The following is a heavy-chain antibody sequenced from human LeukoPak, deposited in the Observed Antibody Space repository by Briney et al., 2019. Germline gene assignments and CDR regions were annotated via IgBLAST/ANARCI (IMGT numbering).Heavy chain of an antibody. CDR2: ISTMSNYI. Sequence: GGSLRLSCAASGFDFSTYAINWVRQAPGKGLEWVSSISTMSNYIFYGDSVKGRFTISRDNAKNSVYLQMNSLRAEDTAVYYCARRGSSNNWYSNGMDVWGQGTTVTVSS. CDR3: ARRGSSNNWYSNGMDV. V-gene: IGHV3-21*01. CDR1: GFDFSTYA. J-gene: IGHJ6*02. D-gene: IGHD1-1*01.